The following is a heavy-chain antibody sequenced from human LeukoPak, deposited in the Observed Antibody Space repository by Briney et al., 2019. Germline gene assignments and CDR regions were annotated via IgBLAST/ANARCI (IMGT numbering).Heavy chain of an antibody. CDR1: GYTFTGYY. Sequence: ASVKVSCKASGYTFTGYYMHWVRQAPGQGLEWMGWINPNSGGTNYAQKFQGRVTMTRDTSISTAYMELSRLRSDDTAVYYCAREGNYYYGSAYRPPDYGMDVWGQGTTVTVSS. V-gene: IGHV1-2*02. J-gene: IGHJ6*02. CDR3: AREGNYYYGSAYRPPDYGMDV. CDR2: INPNSGGT. D-gene: IGHD3-10*01.